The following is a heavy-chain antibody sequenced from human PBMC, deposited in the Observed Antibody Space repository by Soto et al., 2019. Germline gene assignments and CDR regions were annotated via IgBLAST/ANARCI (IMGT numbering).Heavy chain of an antibody. CDR1: GFTFSSYG. CDR2: IWYDGSNK. J-gene: IGHJ6*03. CDR3: ARDPQTDYYYYMDV. Sequence: QVQLVESGGGVVQPGRSLRLSCAASGFTFSSYGMHWVRQAPGKGLEWVAVIWYDGSNKYYADSVKGRFTISRDNSKNTLYLQMKSLRAEDTAVYYCARDPQTDYYYYMDVWGKGTTVTVSS. V-gene: IGHV3-33*01.